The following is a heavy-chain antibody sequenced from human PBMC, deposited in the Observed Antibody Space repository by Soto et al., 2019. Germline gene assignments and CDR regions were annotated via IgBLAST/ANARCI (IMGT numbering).Heavy chain of an antibody. CDR2: ISYDGSNK. Sequence: GGSLRLSCAASGFTFSSYGMHWVRQAPGKGLEWVAIISYDGSNKYYADSVKGRFTISRDNSRKTLYLQMNSLRVEDTAVYYCAKGNSAYSSSSDYWGQGTLVTVSS. D-gene: IGHD6-6*01. V-gene: IGHV3-30*18. CDR1: GFTFSSYG. CDR3: AKGNSAYSSSSDY. J-gene: IGHJ4*02.